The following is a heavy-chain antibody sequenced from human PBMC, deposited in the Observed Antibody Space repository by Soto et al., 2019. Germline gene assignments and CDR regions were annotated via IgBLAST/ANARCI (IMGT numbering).Heavy chain of an antibody. J-gene: IGHJ5*02. CDR3: ARASGYCSSTSCYTVWFDP. V-gene: IGHV4-30-4*01. Sequence: TLSLTCTVSGGSISSGDYYWSWIRQPPGKGLEWIGYIYYSGSTYYNPSLKSRVTISVDTSKNQFSLKLSSVTAADTAVYYCARASGYCSSTSCYTVWFDPWGQGTMVTVSS. D-gene: IGHD2-2*02. CDR2: IYYSGST. CDR1: GGSISSGDYY.